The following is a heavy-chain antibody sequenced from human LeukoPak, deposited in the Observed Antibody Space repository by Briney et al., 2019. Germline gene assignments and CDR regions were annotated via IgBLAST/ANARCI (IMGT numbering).Heavy chain of an antibody. Sequence: ASVKVSCKASGYTFISYDINWVRQATGQGVEWMGWMNPNSGNTGYAQKFQCRVTITRNTSISTAYMELSSLRSEDTAVYYCARSNVLRYFDWLLSLIPFDYWVQGTLVTVSS. CDR1: GYTFISYD. J-gene: IGHJ4*02. D-gene: IGHD3-9*01. CDR3: ARSNVLRYFDWLLSLIPFDY. CDR2: MNPNSGNT. V-gene: IGHV1-8*03.